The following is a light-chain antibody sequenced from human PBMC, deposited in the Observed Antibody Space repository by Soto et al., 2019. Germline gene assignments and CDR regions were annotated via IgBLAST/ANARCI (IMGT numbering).Light chain of an antibody. J-gene: IGKJ1*01. CDR1: QSVSSSS. CDR2: DAS. Sequence: EIVMTQSPPTLSVPAGERATLSCGASQSVSSSSLAWYQQKSGQAPRLLIHDASSRATGIPDRFSGSGYGTDFNLTISRLEPEDFAVYYCQQYGGSPRTFGQGTQVDI. CDR3: QQYGGSPRT. V-gene: IGKV3D-20*01.